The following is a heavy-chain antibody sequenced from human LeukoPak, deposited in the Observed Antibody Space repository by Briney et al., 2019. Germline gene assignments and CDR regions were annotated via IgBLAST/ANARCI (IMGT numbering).Heavy chain of an antibody. V-gene: IGHV3-48*02. J-gene: IGHJ4*02. CDR3: ARADVDTAMVTSLSVFDY. D-gene: IGHD5-18*01. CDR1: GFTFSSYS. CDR2: ISSSSSTI. Sequence: PGGSLRLSCAASGFTFSSYSMNWVRQAPGKGLEWVSYISSSSSTIYYADSVKGRFTISRDNAKNSLYLQMNSLRDEDTAVYYCARADVDTAMVTSLSVFDYWGQGTLVTVSS.